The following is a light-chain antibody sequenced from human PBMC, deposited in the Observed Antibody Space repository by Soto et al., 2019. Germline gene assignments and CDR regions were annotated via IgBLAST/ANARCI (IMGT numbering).Light chain of an antibody. J-gene: IGKJ4*01. CDR2: DAS. Sequence: EIVMTQSPATLSVSPGERATLSYRASQSVSRNSAWYQQKPGQAPRLLIYDASTRATGIPARFSGSGSGTEFTLTISSLQSEDFAVYYCQQYTDWPWGTFGGGTKVGIK. V-gene: IGKV3-15*01. CDR1: QSVSRN. CDR3: QQYTDWPWGT.